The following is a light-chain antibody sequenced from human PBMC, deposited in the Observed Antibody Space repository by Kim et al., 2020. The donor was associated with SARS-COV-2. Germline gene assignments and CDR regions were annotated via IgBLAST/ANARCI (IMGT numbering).Light chain of an antibody. CDR1: QSISTY. J-gene: IGKJ1*01. CDR2: TAS. V-gene: IGKV1-39*01. CDR3: QQTYSASRT. Sequence: SVGDRVNIACRASQSISTYLNWYQQKPGKAPKLLIYTASSLQSGVPSRFTGSGSETDFTLTISSLQPEDFATYYCQQTYSASRTFGQGTKVDIK.